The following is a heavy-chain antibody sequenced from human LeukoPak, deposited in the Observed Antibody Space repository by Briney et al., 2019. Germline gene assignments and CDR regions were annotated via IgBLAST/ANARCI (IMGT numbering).Heavy chain of an antibody. V-gene: IGHV3-66*01. D-gene: IGHD4-17*01. CDR2: IYSGGST. CDR3: ASAFYGDSPPY. J-gene: IGHJ4*02. CDR1: GFTVSSNY. Sequence: GGSLRLSCAASGFTVSSNYMSWVRQAPGKGLEWVSVIYSGGSTYYADSVKGRFTISRDNSKNTLYLQMNSLRAEDTAVYYCASAFYGDSPPYWGQGTLVTVSS.